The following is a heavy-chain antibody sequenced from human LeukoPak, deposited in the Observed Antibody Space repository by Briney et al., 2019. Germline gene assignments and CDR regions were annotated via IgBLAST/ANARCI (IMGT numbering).Heavy chain of an antibody. CDR3: AKLAQQLDELDY. J-gene: IGHJ4*02. CDR2: ISYDGSNK. Sequence: HPGRSLRLSCAASGFTFSSYAMHWVRQAPGKGLEWVAVISYDGSNKYYADSVKGRFTISRDNSKNTLYLQMNSLRAEDTAVYYCAKLAQQLDELDYWGQGTLVTVSS. D-gene: IGHD6-13*01. CDR1: GFTFSSYA. V-gene: IGHV3-30-3*02.